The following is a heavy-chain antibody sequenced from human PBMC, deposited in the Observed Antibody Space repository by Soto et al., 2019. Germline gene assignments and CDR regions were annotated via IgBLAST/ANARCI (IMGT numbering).Heavy chain of an antibody. CDR1: GLTFSSYV. Sequence: EVQLLESGGGLVQPGGSLRLSCAASGLTFSSYVMSWVRQAPGKGLEWVSAISGSGGSTYYADSVKGRFTISRDNSKNTLYLQMNSLRAEDTAVYYCAKGASGWHSAYDYWGQGTLVTVSS. CDR2: ISGSGGST. D-gene: IGHD6-19*01. J-gene: IGHJ4*02. V-gene: IGHV3-23*01. CDR3: AKGASGWHSAYDY.